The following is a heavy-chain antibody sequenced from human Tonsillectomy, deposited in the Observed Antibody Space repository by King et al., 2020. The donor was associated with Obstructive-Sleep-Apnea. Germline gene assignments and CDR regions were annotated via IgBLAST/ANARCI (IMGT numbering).Heavy chain of an antibody. V-gene: IGHV4-38-2*02. CDR3: AEISPRDY. D-gene: IGHD3-16*02. CDR2: IYHSGST. CDR1: GYSISSGYY. Sequence: VQLQESGPGLVKPSETLSLTCTVSGYSISSGYYWGWIRQPPGKGLEWIGSIYHSGSTSYNPSLKSRVTISVDTSKNQFSLKLSSVTAADTAVYYCAEISPRDYWGQGTLVTVSS. J-gene: IGHJ4*02.